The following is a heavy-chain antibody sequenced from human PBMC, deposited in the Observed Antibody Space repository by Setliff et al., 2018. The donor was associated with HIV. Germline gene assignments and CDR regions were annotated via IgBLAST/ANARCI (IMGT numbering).Heavy chain of an antibody. CDR3: ARVAFYGPGSHDYFDH. J-gene: IGHJ4*01. CDR1: GGSISSYY. D-gene: IGHD3-10*01. Sequence: SETLSLTCTVSGGSISSYYWSWIRQPPGKGLEWIGYIYYSGSTNYNPSLKSRVTISVDTSKNQFSLKLSSVTATDTAMYYCARVAFYGPGSHDYFDHWGHGILVTVSS. V-gene: IGHV4-59*08. CDR2: IYYSGST.